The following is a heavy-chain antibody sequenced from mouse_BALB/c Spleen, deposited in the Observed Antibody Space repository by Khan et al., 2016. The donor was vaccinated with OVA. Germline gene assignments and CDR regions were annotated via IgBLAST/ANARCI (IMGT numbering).Heavy chain of an antibody. V-gene: IGHV1S22*01. D-gene: IGHD2-12*01. Sequence: LQQSGSELVRPGASVKLSCKASGYTFTNYWIHWVKQRPGQGLEWIGNIYPRSGSTNYDERFKRKATLTVDTSSSTAYMQLSSLTSEDSAVYYYTRWSYWFAYWGQGTLVTVSA. J-gene: IGHJ3*01. CDR2: IYPRSGST. CDR1: GYTFTNYW. CDR3: TRWSYWFAY.